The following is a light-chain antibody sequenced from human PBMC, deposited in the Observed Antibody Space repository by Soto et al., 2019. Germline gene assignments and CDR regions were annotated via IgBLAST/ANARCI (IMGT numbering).Light chain of an antibody. Sequence: DIQMTQSPSSLSASVGDRVTITCRASQDISSFLNWYQQTPGKAPRLLIHAASSLQSGVPSRFSASGSGTEFSLTISGLQLEDFATYYCQQGYSTPYTFGQGTKLDIK. J-gene: IGKJ2*01. CDR2: AAS. CDR1: QDISSF. CDR3: QQGYSTPYT. V-gene: IGKV1-39*01.